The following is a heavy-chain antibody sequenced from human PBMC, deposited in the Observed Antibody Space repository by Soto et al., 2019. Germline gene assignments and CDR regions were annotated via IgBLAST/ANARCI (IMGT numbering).Heavy chain of an antibody. D-gene: IGHD6-13*01. CDR1: GFTFSDHY. CDR2: TDSDGTFT. V-gene: IGHV3-74*01. J-gene: IGHJ4*02. Sequence: GGSLRLSCAASGFTFSDHYMDWVRQTPGEGLVWVSHTDSDGTFTTYADSVKGRFTISRDNAKSTLYLQMNSLRAEDTAVYYCAKALEGSSSWSPSDYWGQGTLVTVSS. CDR3: AKALEGSSSWSPSDY.